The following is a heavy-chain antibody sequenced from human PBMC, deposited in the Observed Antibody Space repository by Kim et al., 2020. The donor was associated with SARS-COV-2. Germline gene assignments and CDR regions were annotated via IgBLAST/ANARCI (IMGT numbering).Heavy chain of an antibody. CDR3: ARGVGRGIAVGCEYYFDY. D-gene: IGHD6-19*01. Sequence: GGSLRLSCEASGFTFSSYTMNWVRQAPGKGLEWLSYINSGSHTIYYADSVKGRFTISRDNAENSLFLQMNSLRDEDTAVYYCARGVGRGIAVGCEYYFDYWGQGTLVTVSS. V-gene: IGHV3-48*02. CDR1: GFTFSSYT. J-gene: IGHJ4*02. CDR2: INSGSHTI.